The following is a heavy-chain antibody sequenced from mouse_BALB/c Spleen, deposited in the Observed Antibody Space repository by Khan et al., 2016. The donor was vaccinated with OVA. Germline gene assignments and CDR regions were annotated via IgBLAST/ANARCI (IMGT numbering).Heavy chain of an antibody. J-gene: IGHJ3*01. Sequence: QVRLQQSGAELVRPGSSVKISCKAPGYAFSSYWMNWVKQRPGQGLEWIGQIYPGDGNTHYNGNFKGKATLTADKSSSTAYMQLSSLTSEDSAVYFCARLGYWLAYWGQGTLVTVSA. CDR2: IYPGDGNT. V-gene: IGHV1-80*01. CDR3: ARLGYWLAY. D-gene: IGHD2-14*01. CDR1: GYAFSSYW.